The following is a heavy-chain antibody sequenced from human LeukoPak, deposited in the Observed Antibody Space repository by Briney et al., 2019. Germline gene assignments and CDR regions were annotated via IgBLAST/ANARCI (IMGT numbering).Heavy chain of an antibody. J-gene: IGHJ4*02. V-gene: IGHV4-59*01. D-gene: IGHD6-19*01. CDR2: IYYSGST. CDR1: GGSISSYY. CDR3: ARVKYSSGWEFDY. Sequence: PSETLSLTCTVSGGSISSYYWSWIRQPPGKGLEWLGYIYYSGSTNYNPSLKSRVTISVDTSKNQFSLKLSSVTAADTAVYYCARVKYSSGWEFDYWGQGTLVTVSS.